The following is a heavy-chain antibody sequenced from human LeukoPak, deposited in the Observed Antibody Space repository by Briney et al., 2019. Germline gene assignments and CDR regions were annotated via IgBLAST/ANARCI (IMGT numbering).Heavy chain of an antibody. CDR1: GGSISSYY. Sequence: PSETLSLTCTVSGGSISSYYWSWIRQPPGKGLEWIGYIYYSGSTNYNPSLKSRVTISVDTSKNQFSLKLSSVTAADTAVYYCARDRRIAAAGTYPRGDAFDIWGQGTMVTVSS. CDR2: IYYSGST. CDR3: ARDRRIAAAGTYPRGDAFDI. J-gene: IGHJ3*02. D-gene: IGHD6-13*01. V-gene: IGHV4-59*01.